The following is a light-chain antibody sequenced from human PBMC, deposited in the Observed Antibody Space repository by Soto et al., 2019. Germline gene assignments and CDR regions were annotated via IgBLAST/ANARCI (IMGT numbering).Light chain of an antibody. J-gene: IGKJ1*01. CDR1: QRVSGTY. V-gene: IGKV3-20*01. CDR3: QQYGTRPWT. Sequence: EIVLTQSPGTLSLSPGEGATLSCRASQRVSGTYLAWYQQRPSQAPRLLIYGVSSRATGIPDRLSGSGSGTDFSLTISSLEPEDSAVYYCQQYGTRPWTFGQGTKVEI. CDR2: GVS.